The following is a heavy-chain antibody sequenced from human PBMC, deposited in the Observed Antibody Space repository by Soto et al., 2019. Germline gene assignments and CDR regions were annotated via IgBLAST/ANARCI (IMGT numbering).Heavy chain of an antibody. J-gene: IGHJ4*02. D-gene: IGHD6-13*01. CDR3: ARSSWYHFDY. V-gene: IGHV4-31*03. Sequence: QVQLQESGPGLVKPSQTLSLTCTVSGGAISSGGYYWSWIRQQPGKGLEWIGYIYYSGSTYYNPSLKSRLTTSIDTSKNQFSLKLSSVTAADTAVYYCARSSWYHFDYWGQGTLVTVSS. CDR1: GGAISSGGYY. CDR2: IYYSGST.